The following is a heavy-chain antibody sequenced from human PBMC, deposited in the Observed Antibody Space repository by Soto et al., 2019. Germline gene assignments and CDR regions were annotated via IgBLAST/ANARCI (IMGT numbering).Heavy chain of an antibody. CDR3: ARGQEGVVATH. J-gene: IGHJ4*02. Sequence: QVQLQQWGAGLLKPSETLSLTCVVYGGSLSGYYWSWIRQHPGKGLEWIGEIKDGGLTNYSPSLKSRATISADRHKNQFSLTLYSVTAADTAVYYCARGQEGVVATHWDQGSLVTVSS. CDR2: IKDGGLT. D-gene: IGHD5-12*01. V-gene: IGHV4-34*01. CDR1: GGSLSGYY.